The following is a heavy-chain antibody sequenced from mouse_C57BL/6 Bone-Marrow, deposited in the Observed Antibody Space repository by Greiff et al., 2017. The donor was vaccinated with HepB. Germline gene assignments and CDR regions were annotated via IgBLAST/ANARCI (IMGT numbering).Heavy chain of an antibody. J-gene: IGHJ2*01. CDR2: IDPENGDT. V-gene: IGHV14-4*01. CDR3: TTPPVVATENYFDY. D-gene: IGHD1-1*01. Sequence: EVQLQQSGAELVRPGASVKLSCTASGFNIKDDYMHWVKQRPEQGLEWIGWIDPENGDTEYASKFQGKATITADTSSNTAYLQLSSLTSEDTAVYYCTTPPVVATENYFDYWGQGTTLTVSS. CDR1: GFNIKDDY.